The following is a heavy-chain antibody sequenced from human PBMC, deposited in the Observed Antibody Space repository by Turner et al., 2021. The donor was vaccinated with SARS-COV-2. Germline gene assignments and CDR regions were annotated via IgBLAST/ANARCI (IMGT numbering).Heavy chain of an antibody. CDR2: ISYDGSSK. D-gene: IGHD6-13*01. V-gene: IGHV3-30*18. CDR1: GFTFSNYD. Sequence: QVQLVESGGGGVQPGRSLSLYCAASGFTFSNYDIHSVRQAPGKWLEWVAGISYDGSSKYYADSVKGRVTISRDKSKNTLYLQMNSLRAEDTSVYYCAKDMEQLVPLFDYWGQGTLVTVSS. J-gene: IGHJ4*02. CDR3: AKDMEQLVPLFDY.